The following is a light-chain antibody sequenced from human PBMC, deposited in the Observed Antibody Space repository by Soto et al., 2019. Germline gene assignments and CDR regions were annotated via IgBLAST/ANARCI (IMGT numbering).Light chain of an antibody. CDR3: SSYSISTAYL. J-gene: IGLJ1*01. CDR1: SSDVGGYDY. CDR2: EVS. V-gene: IGLV2-14*01. Sequence: QSVLTQPASVSGSAGQSITISCTGTSSDVGGYDYVAWYQLHPGKAPKLMLFEVSNRPSGVSYRFSGSKSGNTASLTISGLQAEDEADYFCSSYSISTAYLFGTGTKVTVL.